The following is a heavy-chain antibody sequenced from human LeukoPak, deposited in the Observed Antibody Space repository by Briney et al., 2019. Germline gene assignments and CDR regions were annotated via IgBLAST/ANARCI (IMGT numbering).Heavy chain of an antibody. D-gene: IGHD1-14*01. CDR2: ISGSGSNT. Sequence: GGSLRLSCAASGFTFGSCAMNWVRQAPGKGLDWVSTISGSGSNTYYADSVKGRFTISRDNSRNTLYLQMNSLGAEDTAFYYRLKDLIGYNRPGDFWGEGTPVTVSS. CDR1: GFTFGSCA. J-gene: IGHJ4*02. CDR3: LKDLIGYNRPGDF. V-gene: IGHV3-23*01.